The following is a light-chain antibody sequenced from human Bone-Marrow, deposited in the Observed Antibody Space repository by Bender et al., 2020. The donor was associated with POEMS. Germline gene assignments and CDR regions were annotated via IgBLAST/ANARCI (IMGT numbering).Light chain of an antibody. CDR2: EGN. J-gene: IGLJ1*01. CDR1: TSDIGSSNY. Sequence: QSALTQPASVSGSPGQSITISCTGTTSDIGSSNYVFWYQQYAGKAPRLMIYEGNERPSGVSNRFSASKSDDTASLTIFWLQADDEADYYCCLVTRSGAYVFGTGTTVTV. V-gene: IGLV2-23*01. CDR3: CLVTRSGAYV.